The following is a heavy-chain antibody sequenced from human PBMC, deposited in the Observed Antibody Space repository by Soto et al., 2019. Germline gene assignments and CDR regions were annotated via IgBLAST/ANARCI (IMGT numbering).Heavy chain of an antibody. CDR1: GGSISSGGYS. D-gene: IGHD3-22*01. Sequence: PSETLSLTCAVSGGSISSGGYSWSWIRQPPGKGLEWIGYIYHSGSTYYNPSLKSRDTISVDRSKNQFSLKLSSVTAADTAVYYCARATPSKTTYYYDSSGSYAFDIWGQGTMVTVSS. CDR2: IYHSGST. J-gene: IGHJ3*02. V-gene: IGHV4-30-2*01. CDR3: ARATPSKTTYYYDSSGSYAFDI.